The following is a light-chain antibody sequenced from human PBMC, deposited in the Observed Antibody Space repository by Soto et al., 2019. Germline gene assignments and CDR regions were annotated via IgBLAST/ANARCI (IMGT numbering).Light chain of an antibody. Sequence: QSVLTQPASVSGSPGQSITISCTGTSSDVGGYNYVSWYQQHPGKAPKLMIYEVSNRPSGVSNRFSGSKSGDTASLTISGLQAEDEADYYCSSSTSTSTVVFGGGTNVTV. J-gene: IGLJ2*01. CDR3: SSSTSTSTVV. CDR2: EVS. CDR1: SSDVGGYNY. V-gene: IGLV2-14*01.